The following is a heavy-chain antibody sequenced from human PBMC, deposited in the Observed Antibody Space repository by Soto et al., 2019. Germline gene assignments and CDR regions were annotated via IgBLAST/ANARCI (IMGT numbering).Heavy chain of an antibody. V-gene: IGHV4-30-2*01. J-gene: IGHJ4*02. D-gene: IGHD1-20*01. Sequence: TSETLSLTCAVSGGSISSGGYSWSWIRQPPGKGLEWIGYIYHSGSTYYNPSLKSRVTISVDRSKNQFSLKLSSVTAADTAVYYCARDGRRNNWNYIDYWGQGTLVTVSS. CDR3: ARDGRRNNWNYIDY. CDR1: GGSISSGGYS. CDR2: IYHSGST.